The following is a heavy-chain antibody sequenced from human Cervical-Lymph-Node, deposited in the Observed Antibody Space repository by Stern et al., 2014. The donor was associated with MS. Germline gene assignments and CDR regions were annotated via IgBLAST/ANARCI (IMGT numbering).Heavy chain of an antibody. CDR3: AKEGTDGYTLHY. CDR1: GVTFSDSG. J-gene: IGHJ4*02. V-gene: IGHV3-30*18. D-gene: IGHD5-24*01. CDR2: ISYDGSNK. Sequence: QVQLVESGGGVVHPGRSLRLSCAVSGVTFSDSGMHWVRQAPGKALEWVALISYDGSNKYYADSVKGRFTISRDNSKSTLYLQMNSLRTEDTAVYYCAKEGTDGYTLHYWGQGTLVTVSS.